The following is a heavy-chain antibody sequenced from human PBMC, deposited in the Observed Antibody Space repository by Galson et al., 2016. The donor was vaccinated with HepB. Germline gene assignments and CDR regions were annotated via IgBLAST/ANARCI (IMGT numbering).Heavy chain of an antibody. CDR2: IHYSGSS. Sequence: ETLSLTCSVSGDSISSYFWSWIRQPPGKGLEWIGYIHYSGSSKYSPSLQSRVTMSIDTSKNQFSLKLSSVTAADTAVYYCARARSGSAGGTTVGAPYFDYWGQGTLSPSP. D-gene: IGHD6-13*01. CDR1: GDSISSYF. V-gene: IGHV4-59*01. J-gene: IGHJ4*02. CDR3: ARARSGSAGGTTVGAPYFDY.